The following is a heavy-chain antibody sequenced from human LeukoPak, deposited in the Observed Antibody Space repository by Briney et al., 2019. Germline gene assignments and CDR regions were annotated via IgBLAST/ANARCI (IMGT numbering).Heavy chain of an antibody. V-gene: IGHV3-74*01. CDR1: GFTFTSYW. CDR2: ITSDGSDT. D-gene: IGHD3-3*01. J-gene: IGHJ4*02. CDR3: ANLVRDFWSGYSPMGYFDY. Sequence: GGSLRLSCAASGFTFTSYWMHWVRQAPGKGLVWVSRITSDGSDTTYADSVKGRFTVSRDNSKNTLYLQMNSLRAEDTAVYYCANLVRDFWSGYSPMGYFDYWGQGTLVTVSS.